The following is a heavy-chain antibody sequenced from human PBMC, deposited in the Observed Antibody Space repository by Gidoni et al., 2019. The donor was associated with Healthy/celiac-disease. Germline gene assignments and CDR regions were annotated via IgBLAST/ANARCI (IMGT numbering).Heavy chain of an antibody. Sequence: QLQLQESGPGLVKPSETLSLTCNVSGGSISSSSYYWGWIRQPPGKGLEWIGSIYYSGSTYSNPSLKSRVTISVDTSKNQFSLKLSSVPAADTAVYYCARLVYDSSGIAFDYWGQGTLVTVSS. CDR2: IYYSGST. J-gene: IGHJ4*02. D-gene: IGHD3-22*01. V-gene: IGHV4-39*01. CDR1: GGSISSSSYY. CDR3: ARLVYDSSGIAFDY.